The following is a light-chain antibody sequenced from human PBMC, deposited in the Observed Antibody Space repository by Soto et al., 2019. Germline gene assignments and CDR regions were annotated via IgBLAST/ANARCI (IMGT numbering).Light chain of an antibody. Sequence: GDRVTITCRASQAISNYLAWYQQIPGRAPKLLIYTASILHSGVPSRFSGSGSGTEFTLTISSLQPEDFATYYCQQFNNYPRTFGQGTKLEIK. CDR3: QQFNNYPRT. J-gene: IGKJ2*01. CDR1: QAISNY. V-gene: IGKV1-9*01. CDR2: TAS.